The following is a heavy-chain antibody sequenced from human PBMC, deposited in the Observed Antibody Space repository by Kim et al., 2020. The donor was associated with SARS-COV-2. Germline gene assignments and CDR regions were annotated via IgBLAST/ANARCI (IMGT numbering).Heavy chain of an antibody. J-gene: IGHJ3*02. V-gene: IGHV3-11*06. Sequence: GGSLRLSCAASGFTFSAYQMNWVRQAPGKGLEWVSFINYDSTFIRYADSVRGRFTVSRDNAKNSVYMEMSSLRDEDTAVYYCVRDDPTARDFDIWCQGT. CDR3: VRDDPTARDFDI. CDR2: INYDSTFI. CDR1: GFTFSAYQ.